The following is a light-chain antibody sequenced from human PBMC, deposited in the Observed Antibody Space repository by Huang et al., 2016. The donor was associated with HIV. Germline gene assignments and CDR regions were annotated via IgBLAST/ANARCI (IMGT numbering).Light chain of an antibody. Sequence: IVLTQTPGTLSLSPVERATLSCRASRSVTNSYLAWYQHRPGQAPRLLIYGASSRATGGPDRFSGSGSGTDFTLTITRLEPEDFGVYYCQQYSDSPFTFGGGTKVEIK. CDR1: RSVTNSY. J-gene: IGKJ4*01. CDR2: GAS. CDR3: QQYSDSPFT. V-gene: IGKV3-20*01.